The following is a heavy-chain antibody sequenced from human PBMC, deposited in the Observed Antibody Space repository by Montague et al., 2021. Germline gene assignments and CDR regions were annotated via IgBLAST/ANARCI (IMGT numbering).Heavy chain of an antibody. J-gene: IGHJ4*02. CDR2: IYYSGST. D-gene: IGHD4-23*01. V-gene: IGHV4-39*01. CDR3: ARQTVVSPHFDY. Sequence: SETLSLTCTVSGGSISSSSYYWGWIRQPPGKGLEWIGSIYYSGSTYYNPSLKSRVTIFIDTSKKKFSLKLTSVTAADTAVYFCARQTVVSPHFDYWGQGTRVTVSS. CDR1: GGSISSSSYY.